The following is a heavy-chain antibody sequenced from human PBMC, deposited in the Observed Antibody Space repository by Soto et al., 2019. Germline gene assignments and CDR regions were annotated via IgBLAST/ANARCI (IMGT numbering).Heavy chain of an antibody. V-gene: IGHV3-30*19. D-gene: IGHD3-3*01. J-gene: IGHJ4*02. CDR3: ARTHLPYDFWSGYYED. Sequence: QVQLVESGGGVVQSGRSQRLSCAVSGFTFSSYGMHWVRQAPGKGLEWVAVIWYDGSNKYYADSVKGRFTISRDNSKNTLYLQMNSLRAEDTAVYYCARTHLPYDFWSGYYEDWGQGTLVTVSS. CDR1: GFTFSSYG. CDR2: IWYDGSNK.